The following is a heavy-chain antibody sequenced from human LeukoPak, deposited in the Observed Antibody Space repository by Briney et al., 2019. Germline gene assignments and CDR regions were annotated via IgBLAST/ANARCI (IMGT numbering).Heavy chain of an antibody. Sequence: SSETLSLTCAVYGGSFSGYYWTWIRQTPEKGLEWIGEMNPSGSTNYNPSLKSRVTISVDTSKNQFSLELNSLTAADTAVYYRARXRXXXXXXXXXXTXXXXXXXVWGKGTTVTVSP. V-gene: IGHV4-34*01. J-gene: IGHJ6*04. CDR1: GGSFSGYY. D-gene: IGHD2-21*02. CDR2: MNPSGST. CDR3: ARXRXXXXXXXXXXTXXXXXXXV.